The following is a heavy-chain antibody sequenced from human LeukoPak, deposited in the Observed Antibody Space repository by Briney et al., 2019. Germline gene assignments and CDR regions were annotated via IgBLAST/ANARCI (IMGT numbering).Heavy chain of an antibody. J-gene: IGHJ3*01. Sequence: GGSLRLSCAASGFTFSAYSMNWVRQAPGEGLEWVSSIGAAGSHIYYAGSMKGRFTISRDNAKSSLFLQMNSLRAEDTGIYYCVRVGSGATRADTLDLWGQGTMVTVSS. CDR1: GFTFSAYS. V-gene: IGHV3-21*01. CDR2: IGAAGSHI. CDR3: VRVGSGATRADTLDL. D-gene: IGHD6-19*01.